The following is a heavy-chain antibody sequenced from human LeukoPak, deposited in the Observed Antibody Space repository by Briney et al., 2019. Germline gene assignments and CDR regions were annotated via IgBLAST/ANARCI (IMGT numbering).Heavy chain of an antibody. CDR2: ISSTGTYM. D-gene: IGHD6-6*01. CDR1: GFTFSSHN. Sequence: PGGSLRLSCAASGFTFSSHNINWVRQAPGKGLEWVSSISSTGTYMYYADSVKGRFTIYRDNAKNSLYLQMDSLRDEDTAVYYCARGSIATRPTFFEYWGQGTLVTVSS. CDR3: ARGSIATRPTFFEY. J-gene: IGHJ4*02. V-gene: IGHV3-21*01.